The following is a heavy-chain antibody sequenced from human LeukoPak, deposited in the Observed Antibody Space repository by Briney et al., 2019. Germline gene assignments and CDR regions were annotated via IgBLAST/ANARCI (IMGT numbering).Heavy chain of an antibody. J-gene: IGHJ4*02. D-gene: IGHD3-10*01. Sequence: SETLSLTCTVSGDSINNSNYFWGWIRQPPGKGLDWIGNIYYSGSTFYNPSLQSRVTISVDTSKNRFSLKVKSVTAADAAVYYCARRRTMVRGVRWYFDYWGQGTLVTVSS. V-gene: IGHV4-39*01. CDR1: GDSINNSNYF. CDR2: IYYSGST. CDR3: ARRRTMVRGVRWYFDY.